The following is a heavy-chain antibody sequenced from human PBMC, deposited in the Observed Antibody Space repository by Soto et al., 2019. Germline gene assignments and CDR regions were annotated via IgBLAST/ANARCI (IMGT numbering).Heavy chain of an antibody. D-gene: IGHD5-18*01. CDR2: IIPMFGTE. V-gene: IGHV1-69*01. CDR3: ARAVEMATAPLTT. CDR1: GGPFSSDA. J-gene: IGHJ5*02. Sequence: QVQLVQSGAEVRKPGSSVKVSCKASGGPFSSDAISWVRQAPGQGLEWMGGIIPMFGTENYSEKFHERVTITADESTSTAYMEVSSLRSEDTAVYYCARAVEMATAPLTTWGEGTVVIVAS.